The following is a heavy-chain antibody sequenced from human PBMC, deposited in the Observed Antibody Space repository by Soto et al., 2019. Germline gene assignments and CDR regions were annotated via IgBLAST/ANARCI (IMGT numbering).Heavy chain of an antibody. CDR2: ISAHNGNT. J-gene: IGHJ4*02. D-gene: IGHD1-1*01. V-gene: IGHV1-18*01. CDR1: GYAFTTYG. CDR3: ARGRYGDY. Sequence: QVHLVQSGAEVKKPGASVKVSCKGSGYAFTTYGITWVRQAPGQGLEWMGWISAHNGNTNYAQKLQGRVTVTRDTSTSTAFMELRSLRSDDTAVYYCARGRYGDYWGQGALVTVSS.